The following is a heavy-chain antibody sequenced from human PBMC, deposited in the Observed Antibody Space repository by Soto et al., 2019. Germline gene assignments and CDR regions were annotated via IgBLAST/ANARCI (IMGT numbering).Heavy chain of an antibody. J-gene: IGHJ3*02. D-gene: IGHD1-26*01. CDR2: ISAYNGNT. V-gene: IGHV1-18*01. CDR1: GYTFTSYG. CDR3: ARDRKYSRRYFRVTVAFDI. Sequence: QVQLVQSGAEVKKRGASVKVSYKASGYTFTSYGISWVRQAPGQGLEWMGWISAYNGNTNYAQKLQGRVTMTTDTSTSTAYMELRSLRSDDTAVYYCARDRKYSRRYFRVTVAFDIWGQGTMVTVSS.